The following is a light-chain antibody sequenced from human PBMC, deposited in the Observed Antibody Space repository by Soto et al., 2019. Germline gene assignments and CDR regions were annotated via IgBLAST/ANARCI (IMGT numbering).Light chain of an antibody. V-gene: IGKV1-33*01. J-gene: IGKJ2*01. CDR2: DAS. CDR1: LDIDNY. CDR3: QHYHNLPMYT. Sequence: DIQMTQSPSSLSASVGDRVTITCQASLDIDNYLNWYRQKPGEAPKLVIYDASILETGVPSRFSGSGSGTDFTFTISSLQPEDVATYYCQHYHNLPMYTFGQGTRLEIK.